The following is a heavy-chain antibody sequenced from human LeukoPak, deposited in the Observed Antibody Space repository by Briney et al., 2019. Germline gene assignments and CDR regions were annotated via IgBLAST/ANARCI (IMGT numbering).Heavy chain of an antibody. CDR2: IRYDGNNK. D-gene: IGHD5-24*01. J-gene: IGHJ4*02. V-gene: IGHV3-30*02. CDR1: GFAFSTYG. Sequence: GGSLRLSCTASGFAFSTYGMHWVRQAPGKGLEWVAIIRYDGNNKYYADSVKGRFTISRDNAKNSLYLQMNSLRAEDTAVYYCARDGRDGYNVAFDYWGQGTLVTVSS. CDR3: ARDGRDGYNVAFDY.